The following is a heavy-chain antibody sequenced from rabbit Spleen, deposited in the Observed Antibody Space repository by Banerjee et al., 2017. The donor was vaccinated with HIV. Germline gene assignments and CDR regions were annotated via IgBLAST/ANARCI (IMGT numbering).Heavy chain of an antibody. J-gene: IGHJ6*01. Sequence: QQLVESGGGLVKPGASLTLTCTASGVSFSSSSYMCWVRQAPGKGLEWIACIDIGSSGFTYFATWAKGRFTCSKTSSTTVTLQMTRLTAADTATYFCARDTGSSFSSYGMDLWGQGTLVTVS. D-gene: IGHD8-1*01. CDR1: GVSFSSSSY. CDR2: IDIGSSGFT. V-gene: IGHV1S40*01. CDR3: ARDTGSSFSSYGMDL.